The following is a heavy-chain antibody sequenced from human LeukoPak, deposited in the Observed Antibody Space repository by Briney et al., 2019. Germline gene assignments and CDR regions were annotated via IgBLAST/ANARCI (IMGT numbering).Heavy chain of an antibody. V-gene: IGHV4-34*01. CDR3: ARLWNYYYFDY. D-gene: IGHD1-7*01. Sequence: SETLSLTCTVSGGSFSGYYWSWIRQPPGKGLEWIGEINHSGSTNYNPSLKSRVTISVDTSKNQFSLKLSSVTAADTAVYYCARLWNYYYFDYWGQGTLVTVSS. CDR1: GGSFSGYY. J-gene: IGHJ4*02. CDR2: INHSGST.